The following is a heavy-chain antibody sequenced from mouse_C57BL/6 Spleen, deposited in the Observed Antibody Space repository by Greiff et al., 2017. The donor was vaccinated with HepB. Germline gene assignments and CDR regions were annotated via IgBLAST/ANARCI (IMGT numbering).Heavy chain of an antibody. V-gene: IGHV3-6*01. Sequence: ESGPGLVKPSQSLSLTCSVTGYSITSGYYWNWIRQFPGNKLEWMGYISYDGSNNYNPSLKNRISITRDTSKNQFFLKLNSVTTEDTATYYCAREGPGHAMDYWGQGTSVTVSS. CDR1: GYSITSGYY. CDR2: ISYDGSN. J-gene: IGHJ4*01. CDR3: AREGPGHAMDY. D-gene: IGHD3-1*01.